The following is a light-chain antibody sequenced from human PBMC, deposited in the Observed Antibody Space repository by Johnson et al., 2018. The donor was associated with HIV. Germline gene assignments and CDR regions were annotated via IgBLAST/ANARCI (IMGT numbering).Light chain of an antibody. V-gene: IGLV1-51*02. Sequence: QSVLTQPPSVSAAPGQKVTISCSGSSSDMGNYAVSWYQQLPGTAPKLLIYENNKRPSGIPDRFSGSKSGTSASLGITGLQTGDEDDYYCGTWDSSLSAFPFGTGTKVTVL. J-gene: IGLJ1*01. CDR3: GTWDSSLSAFP. CDR2: ENN. CDR1: SSDMGNYA.